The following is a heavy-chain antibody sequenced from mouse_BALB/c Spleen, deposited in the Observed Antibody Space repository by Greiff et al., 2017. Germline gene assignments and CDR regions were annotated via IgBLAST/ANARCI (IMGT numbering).Heavy chain of an antibody. D-gene: IGHD2-3*01. V-gene: IGHV5-17*02. CDR1: GFTFSSFG. J-gene: IGHJ4*01. CDR2: ISSGSSTI. Sequence: EVKLEESGGGLVQPGGSRKLSCAASGFTFSSFGMHWVRQAPEKGLEWVAYISSGSSTIYYADTVKGRFTISRDNPKNTLFLQMTSLRSEDTAMYYCARIYDGYYYAMDYWGQGTSVTVSS. CDR3: ARIYDGYYYAMDY.